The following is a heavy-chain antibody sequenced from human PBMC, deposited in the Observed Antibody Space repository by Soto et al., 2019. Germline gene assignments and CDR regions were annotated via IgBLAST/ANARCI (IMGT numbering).Heavy chain of an antibody. J-gene: IGHJ6*02. Sequence: GEYLKISFKGSGYNFHTYWIARVRQMPGKGLAWMGFIYPHDSDARYSPSFRGQVTISADKSINAADLQWTSLKASDTAIYFCARPTDYHYGMQVWGQGITVTVSS. V-gene: IGHV5-51*01. CDR3: ARPTDYHYGMQV. CDR2: IYPHDSDA. D-gene: IGHD4-17*01. CDR1: GYNFHTYW.